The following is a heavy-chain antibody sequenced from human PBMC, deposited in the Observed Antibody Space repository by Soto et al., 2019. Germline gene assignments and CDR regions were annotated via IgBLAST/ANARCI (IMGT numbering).Heavy chain of an antibody. CDR1: GFTFSSYG. V-gene: IGHV3-33*01. CDR2: IWYDGSNK. CDR3: ARDHSEAVAVDY. D-gene: IGHD6-19*01. Sequence: QVQLVESGGGVVQPGRSLRLSCAASGFTFSSYGMHWVRQAPGKGLEWVAVIWYDGSNKYYADSVKGRITISRDNSKNTLYLQMNSLRAEDTAVYYCARDHSEAVAVDYWGQGTLVTVSS. J-gene: IGHJ4*02.